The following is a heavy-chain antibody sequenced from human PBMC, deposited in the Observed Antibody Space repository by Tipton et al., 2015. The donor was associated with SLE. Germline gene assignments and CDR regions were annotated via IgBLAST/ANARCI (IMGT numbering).Heavy chain of an antibody. CDR3: ARLPVGAPSPCYVSYMDV. Sequence: TLSLTCAVYGGSFSGYYWSWIRQPPGKGLEWIGEINHSGSTNYNPSPKSRVPTSVGTSKNQFPLKLSSVPAADTAVYYCARLPVGAPSPCYVSYMDVGGKGSTVTVPS. D-gene: IGHD1-26*01. V-gene: IGHV4-34*01. CDR1: GGSFSGYY. J-gene: IGHJ6*03. CDR2: INHSGST.